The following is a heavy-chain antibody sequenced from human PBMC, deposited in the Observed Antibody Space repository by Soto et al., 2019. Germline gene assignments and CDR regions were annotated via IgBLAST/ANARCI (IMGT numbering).Heavy chain of an antibody. Sequence: GGSLRLSCAASGFTFSSYSMNWVRQAPGKGLEWVSYISSSSSTIYYADSVKGRFTISRDNAKNSLYLQMNSLRDEDTAVYYCAGGVAYYYGMDVWGQGTTVTVS. D-gene: IGHD3-16*01. CDR1: GFTFSSYS. V-gene: IGHV3-48*02. CDR3: AGGVAYYYGMDV. CDR2: ISSSSSTI. J-gene: IGHJ6*02.